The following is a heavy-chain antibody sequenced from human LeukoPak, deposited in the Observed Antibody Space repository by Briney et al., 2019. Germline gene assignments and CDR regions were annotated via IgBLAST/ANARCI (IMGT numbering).Heavy chain of an antibody. CDR2: ISSRGDST. D-gene: IGHD3-10*01. V-gene: IGHV3-23*01. CDR3: AKEALLWFGEWGFDY. J-gene: IGHJ4*02. CDR1: GFIFSNYA. Sequence: GGSLRLSCAASGFIFSNYAMSWVRQVPGRGLEWVSTISSRGDSTYVADSVKGRFTISRDNSKNTLYLQMNSLRAEDTAVYYCAKEALLWFGEWGFDYWGQGTLVTVSS.